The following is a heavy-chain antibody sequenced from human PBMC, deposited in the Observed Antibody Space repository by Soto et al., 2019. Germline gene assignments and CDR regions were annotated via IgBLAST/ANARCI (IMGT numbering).Heavy chain of an antibody. CDR2: IVVGSGNT. D-gene: IGHD4-4*01. J-gene: IGHJ6*02. CDR1: GFTFTSSA. Sequence: SVKVSCKASGFTFTSSAVQWVRQARGQRLEWIGWIVVGSGNTNYAQKFQERVTITRDMSTSTAYMELSSLRSEDTAVYYCAAALSLQGNYYYYGMDVWGQGTTVTVS. V-gene: IGHV1-58*01. CDR3: AAALSLQGNYYYYGMDV.